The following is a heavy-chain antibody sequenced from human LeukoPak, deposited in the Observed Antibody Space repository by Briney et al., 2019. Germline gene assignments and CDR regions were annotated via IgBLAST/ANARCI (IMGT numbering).Heavy chain of an antibody. V-gene: IGHV3-21*01. CDR1: GFTVSSNY. D-gene: IGHD6-13*01. Sequence: GGSLSLSCAASGFTVSSNYMTWVRQAPGKGLEWVSSISSSSSYIYYADSVKGRFTISRDNAKNSLYLQMNSLRAEDTAVYSCARDVWGIAAASWDYWGQGTLVTVSS. CDR2: ISSSSSYI. J-gene: IGHJ4*02. CDR3: ARDVWGIAAASWDY.